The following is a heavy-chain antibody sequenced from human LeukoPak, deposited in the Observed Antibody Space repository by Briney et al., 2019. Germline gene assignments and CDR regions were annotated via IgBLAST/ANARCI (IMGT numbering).Heavy chain of an antibody. Sequence: GGSLRLSCAASGFTFDDYAMHWVRQAPGKGLEWVSGISWNSGSIGYADSVKGRFTISRDNAKNSLYLQMNSLRAEDTALYYCAKDYYDSSGYHALFDYWGQGTLVTVSS. J-gene: IGHJ4*02. CDR3: AKDYYDSSGYHALFDY. CDR1: GFTFDDYA. CDR2: ISWNSGSI. V-gene: IGHV3-9*01. D-gene: IGHD3-22*01.